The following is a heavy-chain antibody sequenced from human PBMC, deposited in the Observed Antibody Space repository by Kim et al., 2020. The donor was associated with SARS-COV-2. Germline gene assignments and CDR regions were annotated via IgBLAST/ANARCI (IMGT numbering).Heavy chain of an antibody. V-gene: IGHV4-59*01. CDR2: IYYSGST. Sequence: SETLSLTCTVSGGSISSYYWRWIRQPPGKGLEWIGYIYYSGSTNYNPSLKSRVTISVDTSKNQFSLKLSSVTAADTAVYYCARVPFTFGGVTHMDVWGQGTTVTVSS. CDR1: GGSISSYY. J-gene: IGHJ6*02. CDR3: ARVPFTFGGVTHMDV. D-gene: IGHD3-16*01.